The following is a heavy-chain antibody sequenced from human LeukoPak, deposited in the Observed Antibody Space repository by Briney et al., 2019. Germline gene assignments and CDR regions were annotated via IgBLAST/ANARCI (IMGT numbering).Heavy chain of an antibody. CDR1: GYRFTTYW. D-gene: IGHD3-22*01. Sequence: GESLKISCKVSGYRFTTYWIAWVRQMPGKGLDFMGIILPDDSDTRYSPSFRGQVTISVDKSINTAYLQWDSLKASDTAMYYCARQGAGASHYDDTGLPRGAFDVWGRGTMLTVSS. V-gene: IGHV5-51*01. J-gene: IGHJ3*01. CDR3: ARQGAGASHYDDTGLPRGAFDV. CDR2: ILPDDSDT.